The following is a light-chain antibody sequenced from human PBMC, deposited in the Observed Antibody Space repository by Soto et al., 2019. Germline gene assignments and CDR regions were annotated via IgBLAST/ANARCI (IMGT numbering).Light chain of an antibody. V-gene: IGLV2-14*01. CDR1: RSDVGGYNY. CDR2: EVT. CDR3: TSYTSSSTLVV. Sequence: QSALTQPASVSGSPGQSITISCTGTRSDVGGYNYVSWYQQHPGKAPKLMIYEVTNRPSGVSNRFSGSKSGNTASLTISGLQGEDEADYYCTSYTSSSTLVVFGGGTKVTVL. J-gene: IGLJ2*01.